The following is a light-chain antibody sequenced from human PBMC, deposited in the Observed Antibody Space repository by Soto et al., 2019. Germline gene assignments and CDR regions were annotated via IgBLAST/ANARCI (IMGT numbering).Light chain of an antibody. CDR3: QQRSNWPLT. CDR2: DAS. V-gene: IGKV3-11*01. CDR1: QSVSSY. Sequence: EIVLTQSPATLSLSPGERATLSCRASQSVSSYLAWYQQKPGQAPRLLIYDASNRATVIPARFSGSGSGTDFTLNISSLEPEDFAVYYYQQRSNWPLTFGGGTKVEIK. J-gene: IGKJ4*01.